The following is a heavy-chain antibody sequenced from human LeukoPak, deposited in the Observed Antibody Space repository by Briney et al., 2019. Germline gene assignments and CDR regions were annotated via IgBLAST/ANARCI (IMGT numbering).Heavy chain of an antibody. CDR3: AVAYYYDSSGRED. V-gene: IGHV4-59*04. CDR1: GFTVSSNY. Sequence: GSLRLSCAASGFTVSSNYMSWVRQAPGKGLEWIGSIYYSGSTYYNPSLKSRVTISVDTSKNQFSLKLSSVTAADTAVYYCAVAYYYDSSGREDWGQGTLVTVSS. CDR2: IYYSGST. J-gene: IGHJ4*02. D-gene: IGHD3-22*01.